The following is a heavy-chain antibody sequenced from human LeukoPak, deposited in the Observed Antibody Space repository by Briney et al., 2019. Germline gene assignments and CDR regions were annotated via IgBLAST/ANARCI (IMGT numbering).Heavy chain of an antibody. V-gene: IGHV7-4-1*02. Sequence: GAPVKVSCKASGYTFTSYAMNWVRQAPGQGLEWMGWINTNTGNPTYAQGFTGRFVFSLDTSVNTAYLQISSLKAEDTAVYYCARGDTAMVQLPDAFDIWGQGTMVTVSS. CDR3: ARGDTAMVQLPDAFDI. CDR1: GYTFTSYA. D-gene: IGHD5-18*01. J-gene: IGHJ3*02. CDR2: INTNTGNP.